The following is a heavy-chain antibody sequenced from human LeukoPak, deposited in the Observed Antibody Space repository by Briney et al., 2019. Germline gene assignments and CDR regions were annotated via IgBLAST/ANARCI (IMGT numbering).Heavy chain of an antibody. CDR3: ARVTGYTIEDYFDY. CDR2: IYYSGST. J-gene: IGHJ4*02. CDR1: GGSISSYY. V-gene: IGHV4-59*01. D-gene: IGHD3-9*01. Sequence: SETLSLTCDVSGGSISSYYWSWIRQPPGQGLEWIGYIYYSGSTNYNPSLKSRVTISVKTSKNQFSLKLRSVTAADTAVYYCARVTGYTIEDYFDYWGQGTLVTVSS.